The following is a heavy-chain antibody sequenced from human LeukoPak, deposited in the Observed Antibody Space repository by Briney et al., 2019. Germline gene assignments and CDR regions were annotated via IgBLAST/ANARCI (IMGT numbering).Heavy chain of an antibody. V-gene: IGHV3-30*03. Sequence: GGSLRLSCAASGFTFSSYGMHWVRQAPGKGLEWVAVISYDGSNKYYADSVKGRFTISRDNSKNTLYLQMNRLRSDDTAVYYCARGKVDTAMAYAFDIWGQGTMITVSS. J-gene: IGHJ3*02. CDR3: ARGKVDTAMAYAFDI. CDR1: GFTFSSYG. D-gene: IGHD5-18*01. CDR2: ISYDGSNK.